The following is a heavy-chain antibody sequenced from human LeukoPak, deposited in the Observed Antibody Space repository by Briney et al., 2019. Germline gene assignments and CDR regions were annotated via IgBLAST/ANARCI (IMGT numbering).Heavy chain of an antibody. D-gene: IGHD3-3*01. CDR1: GGSISSSNW. Sequence: SETLSLTCAVSGGSISSSNWWSWVRQPPGKGLEWIGEIYHSGSTNYNPSLKSRVTISVDTSKNQFSLKLSSVTAADTAVYYCARASFYDFWSGYEHYFDYWGQGTLVTVSS. CDR3: ARASFYDFWSGYEHYFDY. J-gene: IGHJ4*02. CDR2: IYHSGST. V-gene: IGHV4-4*02.